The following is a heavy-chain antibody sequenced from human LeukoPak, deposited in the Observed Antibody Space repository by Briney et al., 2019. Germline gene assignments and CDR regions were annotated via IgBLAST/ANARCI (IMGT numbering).Heavy chain of an antibody. Sequence: PGGSLRLSCAASGFTFSNAWMSWVRQAPGKGLEWVGRIKSKTDGGTTDYAAPVKGRFTISRDDSKNTLYLQMNSLKTEDTAVYYCTTAARFGYSYGFPLDYFDYWGQGTLVTVSS. D-gene: IGHD5-18*01. CDR2: IKSKTDGGTT. J-gene: IGHJ4*02. V-gene: IGHV3-15*01. CDR3: TTAARFGYSYGFPLDYFDY. CDR1: GFTFSNAW.